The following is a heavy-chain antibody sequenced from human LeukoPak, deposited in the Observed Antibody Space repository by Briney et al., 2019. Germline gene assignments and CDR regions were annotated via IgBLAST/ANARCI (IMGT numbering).Heavy chain of an antibody. Sequence: SETLSLTCTVSGGSISSSSYYWGWIRQPPGKGLQWIGSIYYSGSTYYNPSLKSRVTISVDTSKNQFSLKLGSVTAADTAVYYCARSPFDWLFYRPDWFDPWGQGTLVTVSS. CDR1: GGSISSSSYY. D-gene: IGHD3-9*01. J-gene: IGHJ5*02. CDR2: IYYSGST. V-gene: IGHV4-39*01. CDR3: ARSPFDWLFYRPDWFDP.